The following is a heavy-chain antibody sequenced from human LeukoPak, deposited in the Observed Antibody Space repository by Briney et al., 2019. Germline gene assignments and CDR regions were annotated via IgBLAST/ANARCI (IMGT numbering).Heavy chain of an antibody. CDR2: ISYDGSNK. J-gene: IGHJ4*02. CDR1: GFTFSSYG. CDR3: AKDAAMVPDY. V-gene: IGHV3-30*18. D-gene: IGHD5-18*01. Sequence: GGSLRLSCAASGFTFSSYGMHWVRQAPGKGLEWVAVISYDGSNKYYADSVKGRFTISRDNSKNTLYLQMNSLRAEDTAVCYCAKDAAMVPDYWGQGTLVTVSS.